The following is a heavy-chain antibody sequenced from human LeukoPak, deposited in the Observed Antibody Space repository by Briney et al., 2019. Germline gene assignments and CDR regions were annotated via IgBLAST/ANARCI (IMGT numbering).Heavy chain of an antibody. CDR1: SYSISSGSY. D-gene: IGHD4-17*01. Sequence: SETLSLTCAVSSYSISSGSYWGWIRQSPGKGLEWVGSIFHSGNSCYNPSLKSRLTMSVDTSKNQFSLKLTSVTAAGTALYYCARVTYVDDMLYQYFDYWGQGILVTVSS. CDR3: ARVTYVDDMLYQYFDY. V-gene: IGHV4-38-2*01. J-gene: IGHJ4*02. CDR2: IFHSGNS.